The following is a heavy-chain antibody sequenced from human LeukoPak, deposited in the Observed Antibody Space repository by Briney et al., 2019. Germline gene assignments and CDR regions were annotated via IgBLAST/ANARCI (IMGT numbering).Heavy chain of an antibody. V-gene: IGHV4-4*07. CDR1: GGSISNHY. Sequence: SGTLSLTCTVSGGSISNHYWSWIRQPAGKGLEWIGRIYGSGGTNYNPSLKSRVSMSVDTSQNQISLKLSSVTAADTAVYYCARDPSYTSGYFDIWGQGTMVTVSS. D-gene: IGHD6-19*01. CDR2: IYGSGGT. J-gene: IGHJ3*02. CDR3: ARDPSYTSGYFDI.